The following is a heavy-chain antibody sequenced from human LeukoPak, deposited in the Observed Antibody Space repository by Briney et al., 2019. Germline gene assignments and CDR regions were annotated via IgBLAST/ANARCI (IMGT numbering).Heavy chain of an antibody. CDR2: IYSGGST. CDR3: ARVGVVPAAIPDGFDI. CDR1: GFTVSSNY. V-gene: IGHV3-53*01. J-gene: IGHJ3*02. Sequence: GSLRLSCAASGFTVSSNYMSWVRQAPGKGLEWVSVIYSGGSTYYADSVKGRFTISRDNSKNTLYLQMNSLTAEDTAVYYCARVGVVPAAIPDGFDIWGQGTMVTVPS. D-gene: IGHD2-2*01.